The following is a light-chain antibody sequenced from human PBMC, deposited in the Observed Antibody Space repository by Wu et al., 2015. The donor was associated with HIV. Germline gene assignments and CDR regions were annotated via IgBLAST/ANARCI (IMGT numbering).Light chain of an antibody. CDR1: QXVASF. CDR2: DAS. CDR3: QQRRYWPLYT. J-gene: IGKJ2*01. V-gene: IGKV3-11*01. Sequence: SCRASQXVASFLRLGTEQKPRPRLPRLLIYDASNRATGIPARFSGMGSGTDFTLTISSLEPEDFAVYYCQQRRYWPLYTFGQGTKLEIK.